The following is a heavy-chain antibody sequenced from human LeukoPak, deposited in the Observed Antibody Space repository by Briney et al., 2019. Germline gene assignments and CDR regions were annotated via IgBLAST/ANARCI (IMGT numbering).Heavy chain of an antibody. J-gene: IGHJ4*02. CDR1: GYTFTGYY. V-gene: IGHV1-2*02. Sequence: ASVKVSCKASGYTFTGYYMHWVRQAPGQGLEWMGWINPNSGGTNHAQKFQGRVTMTRDTSISTAYMELSRLRSDDTAVYYCARVKSSAVAGNFDYWGQGTLVTVSS. CDR2: INPNSGGT. CDR3: ARVKSSAVAGNFDY. D-gene: IGHD6-19*01.